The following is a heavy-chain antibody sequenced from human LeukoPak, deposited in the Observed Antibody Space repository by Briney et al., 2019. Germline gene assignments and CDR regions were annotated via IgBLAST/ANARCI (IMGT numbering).Heavy chain of an antibody. V-gene: IGHV3-30*02. J-gene: IGHJ4*02. D-gene: IGHD3-10*01. CDR1: GFTFSSYG. Sequence: GGSLRLSCAASGFTFSSYGMHWVRQAPGKGLEWVAFIRYDGSNKYYADSVKGRFTISRDNSKNTLYLQMNSLRAEDTAVYYCAKRRYGSGSYLDYWCQGTLVTVSS. CDR2: IRYDGSNK. CDR3: AKRRYGSGSYLDY.